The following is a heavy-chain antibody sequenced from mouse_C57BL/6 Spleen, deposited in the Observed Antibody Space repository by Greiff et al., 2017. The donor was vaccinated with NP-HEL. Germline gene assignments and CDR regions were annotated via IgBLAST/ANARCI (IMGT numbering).Heavy chain of an antibody. D-gene: IGHD4-1*01. Sequence: EVQVVESEGGLVQPGSSMKLSCTASGFTFSDYYMAWVRQVPEKGLEWVANINYDGSSTYYLDSLKSRFIISRDNAKNILYLQMSSLKSEDTATYYCARGTGTLFDYWGQGTTLTVSS. CDR3: ARGTGTLFDY. CDR1: GFTFSDYY. J-gene: IGHJ2*01. V-gene: IGHV5-16*01. CDR2: INYDGSST.